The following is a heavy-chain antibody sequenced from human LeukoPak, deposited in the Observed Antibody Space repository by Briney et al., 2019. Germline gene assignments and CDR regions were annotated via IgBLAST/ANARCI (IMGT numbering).Heavy chain of an antibody. CDR2: ISGDGVST. Sequence: PGGSLRLSCAASGFTFSISVMSWGPQAPGEGLEWVFLISGDGVSTFYADSVKGRFSISRDNSKNSLSLEMNSLRTEDTAMYYCGRESGKFDYWGQGTLVAVSS. V-gene: IGHV3-43*02. CDR1: GFTFSISV. CDR3: GRESGKFDY. J-gene: IGHJ4*02.